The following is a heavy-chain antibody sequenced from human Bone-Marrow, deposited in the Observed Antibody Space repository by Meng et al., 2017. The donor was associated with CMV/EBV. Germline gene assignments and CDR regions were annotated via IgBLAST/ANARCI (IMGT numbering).Heavy chain of an antibody. J-gene: IGHJ4*02. CDR2: INPNSGGT. V-gene: IGHV1-2*02. CDR1: GYTFTAYY. D-gene: IGHD3-10*01. Sequence: ASVKVSCKASGYTFTAYYMHWVRQAPGQGLEWMGWINPNSGGTNYAQKFQGRVTMTRDTSISTAYMELSRLRSDDTAVYYCARDGWENYYGSGRVLDYWGQGTLVTVSS. CDR3: ARDGWENYYGSGRVLDY.